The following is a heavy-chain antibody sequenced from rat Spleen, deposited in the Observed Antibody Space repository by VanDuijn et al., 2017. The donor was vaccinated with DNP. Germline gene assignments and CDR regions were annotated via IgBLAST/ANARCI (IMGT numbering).Heavy chain of an antibody. J-gene: IGHJ2*01. CDR3: AKDDSSYSFDY. Sequence: EVQLVESGGGLVQPGRSLKLSCVASGFTFSYYWMTWIRQVPGKGLEWIASITSGGGTTSYPDSVKGRFTISRDNAKSTLYLQMESLRSEDTATYYCAKDDSSYSFDYWGQGVMVTVSS. CDR1: GFTFSYYW. V-gene: IGHV5-31*01. D-gene: IGHD1-2*01. CDR2: ITSGGGTT.